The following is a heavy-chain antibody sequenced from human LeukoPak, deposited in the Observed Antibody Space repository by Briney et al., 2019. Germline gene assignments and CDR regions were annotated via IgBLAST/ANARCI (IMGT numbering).Heavy chain of an antibody. V-gene: IGHV4-34*01. CDR3: ARNSADLDF. Sequence: PSETLSLTCAVYGGSFSGYYWSWIRQPPGKGLEWIGEINHSGSTNYNPSLKSRVTISVDTSKNQFSLKLSSVTAADTAVYYCARNSADLDFWGQGILVTVSS. CDR1: GGSFSGYY. D-gene: IGHD1-26*01. CDR2: INHSGST. J-gene: IGHJ4*02.